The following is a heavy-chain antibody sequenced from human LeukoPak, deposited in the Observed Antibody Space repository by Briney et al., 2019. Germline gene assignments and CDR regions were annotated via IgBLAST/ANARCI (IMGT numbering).Heavy chain of an antibody. CDR2: IKSKSDGGTT. D-gene: IGHD3-10*01. CDR3: TTDGLMVRGVMHND. V-gene: IGHV3-15*01. J-gene: IGHJ4*02. Sequence: GGSLRLSCAASGFTFSNAWMSWVRQAPGKGLEWVGRIKSKSDGGTTDYAAPVKGRFTISRDDSENTLFLRMNSLKTEDTAVYYCTTDGLMVRGVMHNDWGQGTLVTVSS. CDR1: GFTFSNAW.